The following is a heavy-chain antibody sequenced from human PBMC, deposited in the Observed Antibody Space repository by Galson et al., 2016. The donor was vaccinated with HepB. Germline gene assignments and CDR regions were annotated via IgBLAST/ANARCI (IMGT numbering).Heavy chain of an antibody. CDR2: ISYDGSYK. Sequence: SLRLSCAPSGFTFSTYGMHWVRQAPGKGLDWVAVISYDGSYKDYADSVQGRFTISRDNSKNTLDLQMDSLRAEDTAVYYCAKDRLAWRGSSGWTFDYGGQGTLVTVSS. CDR1: GFTFSTYG. J-gene: IGHJ4*02. D-gene: IGHD6-19*01. CDR3: AKDRLAWRGSSGWTFDY. V-gene: IGHV3-30*18.